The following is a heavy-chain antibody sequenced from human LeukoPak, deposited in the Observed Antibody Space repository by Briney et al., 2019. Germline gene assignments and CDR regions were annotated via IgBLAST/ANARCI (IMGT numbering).Heavy chain of an antibody. D-gene: IGHD2-2*01. V-gene: IGHV1-3*01. CDR2: INAGNGNT. Sequence: ASVKVSCKASGYTFTSYAMHWVRQDPGQRLEWMGWINAGNGNTKYSQKFQGRVTITRDTSASTAYMEVSSLRSEDTAVYFCARAPRGNSGYCSSSSCTDHRYNWFDPWGQETLVTVSS. J-gene: IGHJ5*02. CDR3: ARAPRGNSGYCSSSSCTDHRYNWFDP. CDR1: GYTFTSYA.